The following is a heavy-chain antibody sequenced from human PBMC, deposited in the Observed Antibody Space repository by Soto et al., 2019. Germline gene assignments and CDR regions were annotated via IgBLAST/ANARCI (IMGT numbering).Heavy chain of an antibody. J-gene: IGHJ6*02. CDR1: GFTFSSYA. Sequence: GGSLRLSCAASGFTFSSYAMHWVRQAPGKGLEWVAVISYDGSNKYYADSVKGRFTISRDNSKNTLYLQMNSLRAEDTAVYYCARDDRLDIVVVPANYYYYYYGMDVWGQGTTVTVSS. CDR3: ARDDRLDIVVVPANYYYYYYGMDV. V-gene: IGHV3-30-3*01. D-gene: IGHD2-2*03. CDR2: ISYDGSNK.